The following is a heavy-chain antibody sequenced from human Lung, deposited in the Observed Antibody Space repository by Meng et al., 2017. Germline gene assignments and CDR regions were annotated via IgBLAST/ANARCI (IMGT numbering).Heavy chain of an antibody. V-gene: IGHV3-23*01. Sequence: GESLKISCRTSGFTFSNYGMSWVRQAPGKGLEWVATISNNGDTHYADSMMGRFIISRDDSKNTLYLQVSSLRAEDTAVYYCARDCCSEIGPIDYWGQGTLGTVSS. D-gene: IGHD2-15*01. CDR3: ARDCCSEIGPIDY. CDR1: GFTFSNYG. J-gene: IGHJ4*02. CDR2: ISNNGDT.